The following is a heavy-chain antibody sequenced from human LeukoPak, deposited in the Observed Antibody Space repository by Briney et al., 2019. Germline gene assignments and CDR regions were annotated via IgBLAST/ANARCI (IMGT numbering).Heavy chain of an antibody. CDR3: ARGAMKTNYYHDYFDY. CDR2: ISWNSVRI. Sequence: PGGSLRLSCVASGFTFDDYDLNWVRQAPGKGLEWVPGISWNSVRIGYADSVKGRFTIPRDNAKNSLYLQMNSLRVEDTAVYYSARGAMKTNYYHDYFDYWGQGTLVTVSS. D-gene: IGHD1-26*01. J-gene: IGHJ4*02. CDR1: GFTFDDYD. V-gene: IGHV3-9*01.